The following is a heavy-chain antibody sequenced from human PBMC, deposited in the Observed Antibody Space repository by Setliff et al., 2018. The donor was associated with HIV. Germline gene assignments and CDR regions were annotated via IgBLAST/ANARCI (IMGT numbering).Heavy chain of an antibody. D-gene: IGHD2-21*01. Sequence: GGSLRLSCAASGFAFSGHQMSWVRQAPGKGLEWVAVMSTGGGIKICADSVKGRFTISRDNSRNTLYLQMNSLRAEDTALYYCARGQFRLRPDSLDLWGQGTLVTVSS. V-gene: IGHV3-33*08. J-gene: IGHJ3*01. CDR3: ARGQFRLRPDSLDL. CDR1: GFAFSGHQ. CDR2: MSTGGGIK.